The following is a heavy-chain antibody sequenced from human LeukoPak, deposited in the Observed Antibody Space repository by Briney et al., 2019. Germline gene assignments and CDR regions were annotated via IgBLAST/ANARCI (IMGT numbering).Heavy chain of an antibody. Sequence: GGSLRLSCAASGFTFSSYEMNWVRQAPGKGLEWGSYISSSGSTIYYADSVKGRFTISRDNAKNSLYLQMNSLRAEDTAVYYCARDVYDYVWGSYRLFDYWGQGTLVTVSS. CDR3: ARDVYDYVWGSYRLFDY. CDR2: ISSSGSTI. J-gene: IGHJ4*02. V-gene: IGHV3-48*03. D-gene: IGHD3-16*02. CDR1: GFTFSSYE.